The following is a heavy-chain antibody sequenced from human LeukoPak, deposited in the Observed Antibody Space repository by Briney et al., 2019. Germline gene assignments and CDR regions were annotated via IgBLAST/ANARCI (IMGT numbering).Heavy chain of an antibody. V-gene: IGHV1-69*01. CDR2: IIPIFGTA. CDR3: ARDSDIVVVPAANWFDP. D-gene: IGHD2-2*01. Sequence: ASVKVSCKASGGTFSSYAISWVRQAPGQGLEWMGGIIPIFGTANYAQKFQGRVMITADESTSTAYMELSSLRSEDTAVYYCARDSDIVVVPAANWFDPWGQGTLVTVSS. CDR1: GGTFSSYA. J-gene: IGHJ5*02.